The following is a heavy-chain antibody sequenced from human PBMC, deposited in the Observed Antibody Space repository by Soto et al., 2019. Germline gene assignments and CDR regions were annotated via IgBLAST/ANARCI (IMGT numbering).Heavy chain of an antibody. CDR2: IYHSGST. J-gene: IGHJ3*02. Sequence: QLQLQESGSGLVKPSQTLSLTCAVSGGSISSGGYSWSWIRQPPGKGLEWIGYIYHSGSTYYNPSLKSRVTISVDRSKNQFSLKMSHVTAADTAVYYCDSNLYYDSSGYYRSDAFDIWGQGTMVTGSS. CDR3: DSNLYYDSSGYYRSDAFDI. D-gene: IGHD3-22*01. CDR1: GGSISSGGYS. V-gene: IGHV4-30-2*01.